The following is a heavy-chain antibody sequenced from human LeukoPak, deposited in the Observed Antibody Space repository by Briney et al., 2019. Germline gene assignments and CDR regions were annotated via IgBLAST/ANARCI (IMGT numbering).Heavy chain of an antibody. Sequence: GGSLRLSCAASGFTFSSCGMHRVRQAPGKGLEWVAVIWYDGSNKYYADSVKGRFTISRDNSKNTLYLQMNSLRAEDTAVYYCAKVFSDCSGGSCYWSEFDYWGQGTLVTVSS. J-gene: IGHJ4*02. CDR1: GFTFSSCG. D-gene: IGHD2-15*01. CDR2: IWYDGSNK. CDR3: AKVFSDCSGGSCYWSEFDY. V-gene: IGHV3-33*06.